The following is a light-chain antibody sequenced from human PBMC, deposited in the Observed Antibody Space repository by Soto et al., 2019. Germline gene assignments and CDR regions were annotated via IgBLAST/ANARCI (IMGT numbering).Light chain of an antibody. CDR2: EVS. J-gene: IGLJ3*02. Sequence: QSVLTQPPSASGSPGQAATISCTGTSSDVGGYNFVSWYQQHPGKVPKPMIYEVSKRPSGVPDRFSGSKSGNTASLTVSGLQAEDEADYYCCSFGGGNKVLFGGGTKLTVL. V-gene: IGLV2-8*01. CDR1: SSDVGGYNF. CDR3: CSFGGGNKVL.